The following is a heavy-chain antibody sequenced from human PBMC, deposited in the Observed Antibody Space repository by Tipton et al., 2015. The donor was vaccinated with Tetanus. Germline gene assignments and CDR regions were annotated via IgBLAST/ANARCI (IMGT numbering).Heavy chain of an antibody. CDR2: VSASGNT. D-gene: IGHD2-21*02. V-gene: IGHV3-53*01. CDR1: EFNVSYKY. J-gene: IGHJ4*02. CDR3: AKLKSRGDSSAIEH. Sequence: SLRLSCADSEFNVSYKYISWVRQVPGEGLEWVSGVSASGNTNYADSVDGRFTISRDNAKNTMYLQMNSLRAEDTATYYCAKLKSRGDSSAIEHWGQGTLVTVSS.